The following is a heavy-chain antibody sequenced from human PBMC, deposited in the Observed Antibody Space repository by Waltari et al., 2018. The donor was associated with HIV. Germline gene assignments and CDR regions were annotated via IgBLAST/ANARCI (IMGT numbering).Heavy chain of an antibody. J-gene: IGHJ4*02. CDR2: IYHSGST. CDR3: VSDDSRGYYV. D-gene: IGHD3-22*01. V-gene: IGHV4-4*02. Sequence: VSGGSISSSNWWSWVRQPPGRGLEWIGEIYHSGSTNYNASLKSRVTISVDKSKNRFSLKLNSVTAADTAVYYCVSDDSRGYYVWGQGTLVTVSS. CDR1: GGSISSSNW.